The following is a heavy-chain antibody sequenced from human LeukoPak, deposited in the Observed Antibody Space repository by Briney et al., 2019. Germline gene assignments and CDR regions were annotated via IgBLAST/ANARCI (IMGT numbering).Heavy chain of an antibody. CDR1: GFTFSSYW. J-gene: IGHJ4*02. D-gene: IGHD3-3*01. V-gene: IGHV3-74*01. CDR2: INTDGSST. CDR3: AKFSRDYDFWSGYFAPFDY. Sequence: GGSLRLSCAASGFTFSSYWMHWVRQAPGKGLVWVSRINTDGSSTSYADSVKGRFTISRDNSKNTLYLQMNSLRAEDTAVYYCAKFSRDYDFWSGYFAPFDYWGQGTLVTVSS.